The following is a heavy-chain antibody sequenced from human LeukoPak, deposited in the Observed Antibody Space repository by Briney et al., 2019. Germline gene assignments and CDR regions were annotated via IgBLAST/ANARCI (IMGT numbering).Heavy chain of an antibody. Sequence: GRSLRLSCTASGFTFGDYAMSWVRQAPGKGLEWVGFIRSKAYGGTTEYAASVKGRFTISRDDSKSIAYLQMNSLKTEDTAVYYCTRGGYYDSSGLYYFDYWGQGTLVTVSS. CDR1: GFTFGDYA. CDR2: IRSKAYGGTT. D-gene: IGHD3-22*01. CDR3: TRGGYYDSSGLYYFDY. J-gene: IGHJ4*02. V-gene: IGHV3-49*04.